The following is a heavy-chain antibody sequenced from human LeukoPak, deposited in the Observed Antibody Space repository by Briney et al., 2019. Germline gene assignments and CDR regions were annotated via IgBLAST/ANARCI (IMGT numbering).Heavy chain of an antibody. V-gene: IGHV4-39*01. CDR2: IYYSGST. J-gene: IGHJ4*02. Sequence: TSETLSLTCTVSGGSISSSSYYWGWIRQPPGKGLEWIGSIYYSGSTYYNPSLKSRVTISVDTSKNQFSLKLSSVTAADTAVYYCARVDSSGWYDYWGQGTLVTVSS. CDR1: GGSISSSSYY. D-gene: IGHD6-19*01. CDR3: ARVDSSGWYDY.